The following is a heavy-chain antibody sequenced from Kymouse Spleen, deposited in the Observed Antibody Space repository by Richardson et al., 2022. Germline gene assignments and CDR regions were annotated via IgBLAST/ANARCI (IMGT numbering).Heavy chain of an antibody. D-gene: IGHD3-3*01. CDR2: IYPGDSDT. CDR3: ARQEYDFWSGYDHYYYGMDV. Sequence: EVQLVQSGAEVKKPGESLKISCKGSGYSFTSYWIGWVRQMPGKGLEWMGIIYPGDSDTRYSPSFQGQVTISADKSISTAYLQWSSLKASDTAMYYCARQEYDFWSGYDHYYYGMDVWGQGTTVTVSS. V-gene: IGHV5-51*01. J-gene: IGHJ6*02. CDR1: GYSFTSYW.